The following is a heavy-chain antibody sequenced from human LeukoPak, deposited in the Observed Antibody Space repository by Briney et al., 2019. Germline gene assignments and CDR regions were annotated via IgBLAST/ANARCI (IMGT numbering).Heavy chain of an antibody. D-gene: IGHD3-22*01. J-gene: IGHJ3*02. Sequence: SETLSLTCTVSGGSISSYYWSWIRQPAGKGLEWIGRIYTSGSTNYNPSLKSRVTMSVDTSKNQFSLKLSSVTAADTAVYYCARDGRGYYDSSGYYNPNAFDIWGQGTMVTASS. CDR2: IYTSGST. V-gene: IGHV4-4*07. CDR1: GGSISSYY. CDR3: ARDGRGYYDSSGYYNPNAFDI.